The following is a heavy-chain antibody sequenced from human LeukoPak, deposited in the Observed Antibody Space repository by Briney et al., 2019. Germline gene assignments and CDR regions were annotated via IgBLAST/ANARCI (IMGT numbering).Heavy chain of an antibody. J-gene: IGHJ4*02. CDR2: ITSSSNTV. CDR1: GITFSNYN. Sequence: GGSLRLSCAASGITFSNYNMFWARQAPGKGLEWVSYITSSSNTVHYADSVKGRFTLSRDNAKSSLYLQMNSLRAEDTAIYYCARLLSGWYLADYWGQGTLVTVSS. CDR3: ARLLSGWYLADY. V-gene: IGHV3-48*01. D-gene: IGHD6-19*01.